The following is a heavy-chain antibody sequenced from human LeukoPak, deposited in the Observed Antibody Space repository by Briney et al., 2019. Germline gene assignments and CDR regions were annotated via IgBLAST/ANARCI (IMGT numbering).Heavy chain of an antibody. V-gene: IGHV3-48*04. CDR2: ISSSSSTI. CDR3: ARGSAVYCSSTSCYQWDH. J-gene: IGHJ4*02. Sequence: GGSLRLSCAASGFTFSSYSMNWVRQAPGKGLEWVSYISSSSSTIYYADSVKGRFTISRDNAKNSLYLQMNSLRAEDTAVYYCARGSAVYCSSTSCYQWDHWGQGTLVTVSS. D-gene: IGHD2-2*01. CDR1: GFTFSSYS.